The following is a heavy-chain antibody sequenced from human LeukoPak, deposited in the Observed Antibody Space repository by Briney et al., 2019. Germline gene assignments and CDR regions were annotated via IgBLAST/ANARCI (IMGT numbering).Heavy chain of an antibody. CDR3: ARAQTYGDSRLLLDY. CDR1: GFTFGNYG. J-gene: IGHJ4*02. CDR2: INWNGGST. Sequence: GSLRLSCAASGFTFGNYGMSWVRQAPGKGLEWVSGINWNGGSTGYADSVEGRFTISRDNAKNSQYLQMNSLSVEDTALYYCARAQTYGDSRLLLDYWGQGTLVTVSS. V-gene: IGHV3-20*04. D-gene: IGHD4-17*01.